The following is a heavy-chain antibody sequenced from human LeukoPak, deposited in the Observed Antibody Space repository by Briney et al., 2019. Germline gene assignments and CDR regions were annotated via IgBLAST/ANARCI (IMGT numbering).Heavy chain of an antibody. J-gene: IGHJ6*03. CDR3: AKGGITGTNYYYYYMDV. D-gene: IGHD1-20*01. CDR1: RCTPSSYT. V-gene: IGHV3-23*01. CDR2: ISGSGGST. Sequence: GGSLRDSCEGGRCTPSSYTMSWVRQATGKGLEWASAISGSGGSTYYADSVKGRFTISRDNSKNTLYLQMNSLRAEDTAVYSCAKGGITGTNYYYYYMDVWGKGTTVTVSS.